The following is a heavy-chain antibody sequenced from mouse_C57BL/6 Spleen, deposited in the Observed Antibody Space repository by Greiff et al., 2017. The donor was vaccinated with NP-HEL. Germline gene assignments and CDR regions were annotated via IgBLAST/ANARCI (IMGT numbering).Heavy chain of an antibody. V-gene: IGHV5-17*01. CDR1: GFTFSDYG. D-gene: IGHD2-2*01. J-gene: IGHJ3*01. CDR2: ISSGSSTI. CDR3: ARNGYDRNWFAY. Sequence: EVKLVESGGGLVKPGGSLKLSCAASGFTFSDYGMHWVRQAPEKGLEWVAYISSGSSTIYYADTVKGRFTISRDNAKNTLFLQMTSLRSEDTAMYYCARNGYDRNWFAYWGQGTLVTVSA.